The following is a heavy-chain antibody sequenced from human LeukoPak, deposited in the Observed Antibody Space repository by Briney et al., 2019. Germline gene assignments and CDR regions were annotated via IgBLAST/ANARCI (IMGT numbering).Heavy chain of an antibody. V-gene: IGHV3-21*01. J-gene: IGHJ4*02. D-gene: IGHD1-26*01. Sequence: GGSLRLSCAASGFTFSSHNMNWLRPAPGKGLEWVSSITSGGSYIFYADSVKGRFTISRDNAKNSLYLQMNSLRAEDTAVYYCARYSGTYRDYWGQGALVTASS. CDR3: ARYSGTYRDY. CDR1: GFTFSSHN. CDR2: ITSGGSYI.